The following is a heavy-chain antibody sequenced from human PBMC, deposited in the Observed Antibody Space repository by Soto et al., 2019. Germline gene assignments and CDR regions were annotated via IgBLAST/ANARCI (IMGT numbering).Heavy chain of an antibody. CDR1: GGSITSGGHF. J-gene: IGHJ4*02. CDR2: IYYSGST. D-gene: IGHD3-10*01. CDR3: AREYYGSGSYRYFDY. V-gene: IGHV4-31*03. Sequence: SETLSLTCTVSGGSITSGGHFWSWIRQHPGKGLEWIGYIYYSGSTYYNPSLKSRVTISVDTSKNQFSLKLSSVTAADTAVYYCAREYYGSGSYRYFDYWGQGTLVTVSS.